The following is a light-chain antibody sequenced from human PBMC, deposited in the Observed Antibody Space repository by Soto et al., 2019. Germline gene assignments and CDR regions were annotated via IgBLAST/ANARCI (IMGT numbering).Light chain of an antibody. V-gene: IGKV3-15*01. CDR2: DAS. Sequence: EIVMTQSPATLSVSPGERATLSCRASQSVSSNLAWYQHKPGQAPRLLIYDASTRATGIPARFSGSGSGTEFTLTISSLQSEDFAVYYCQQYDKWPPWTFGKGTKVDIE. J-gene: IGKJ1*01. CDR1: QSVSSN. CDR3: QQYDKWPPWT.